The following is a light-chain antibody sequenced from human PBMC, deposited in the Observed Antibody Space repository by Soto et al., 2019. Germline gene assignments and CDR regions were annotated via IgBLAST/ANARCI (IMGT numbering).Light chain of an antibody. CDR2: GAS. J-gene: IGKJ1*01. CDR1: QSVSSY. V-gene: IGKV3-20*01. Sequence: EIVLTQSPGTLSLSPGERATLSCRASQSVSSYLDWYQQKPGQAPRLLIYGASSRATGIPDRFSGSGSGTDFSLTTSRLEPEDFAVYYCQQYVSSSRTFGQGTKVEIK. CDR3: QQYVSSSRT.